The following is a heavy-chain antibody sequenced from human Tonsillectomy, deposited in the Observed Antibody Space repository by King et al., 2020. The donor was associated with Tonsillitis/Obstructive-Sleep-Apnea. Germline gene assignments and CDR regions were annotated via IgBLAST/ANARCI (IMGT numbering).Heavy chain of an antibody. CDR3: ARDCSSISCLYYYGMDG. Sequence: SGAEVKKPGASVKVSCKASGYTFTSYYMHWVRQAPGQGLEWMGIINPSGGSTSYAQKFQGRVTMTRDTSTSTVYMELSSLRSEDTAVYYCARDCSSISCLYYYGMDGWGQGTTVTVSS. CDR2: INPSGGST. D-gene: IGHD2-2*01. J-gene: IGHJ6*02. CDR1: GYTFTSYY. V-gene: IGHV1-46*03.